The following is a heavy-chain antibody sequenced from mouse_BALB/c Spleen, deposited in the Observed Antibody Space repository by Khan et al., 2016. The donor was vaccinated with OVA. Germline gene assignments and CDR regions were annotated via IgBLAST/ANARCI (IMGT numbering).Heavy chain of an antibody. Sequence: EVELVESGGGLVQPGGSRKLSCAASGFTFSDYGMAWVRQAPGKGPEWVAFISDLVYSIYYADTVTGRFTISRENAKNTLYLEMSSLRSEDTGMYYGARGGGTPPFAYWGLGTLVTVSA. CDR1: GFTFSDYG. J-gene: IGHJ3*01. CDR2: ISDLVYSI. CDR3: ARGGGTPPFAY. V-gene: IGHV5-15*02.